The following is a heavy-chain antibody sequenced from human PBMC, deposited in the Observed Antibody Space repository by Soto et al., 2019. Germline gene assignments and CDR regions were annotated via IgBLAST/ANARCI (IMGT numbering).Heavy chain of an antibody. J-gene: IGHJ3*02. CDR2: INPNSGGT. V-gene: IGHV1-2*04. CDR3: ARVPSGDDAFDI. D-gene: IGHD4-17*01. Sequence: ASVKVSCKASGYTFTSYDINWVRQATGQGLEWMGWINPNSGGTNYAQKFQGWVTMTRDTSISTAYMELSRLRSDDTAVYYCARVPSGDDAFDIWGQGTMVTVSS. CDR1: GYTFTSYD.